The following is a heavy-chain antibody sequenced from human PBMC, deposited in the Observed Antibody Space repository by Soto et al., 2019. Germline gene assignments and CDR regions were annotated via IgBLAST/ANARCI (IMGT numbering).Heavy chain of an antibody. CDR2: IYYSGST. CDR3: ARESIAAAGRGFDP. V-gene: IGHV4-39*01. J-gene: IGHJ5*02. CDR1: GGSISSSSYY. Sequence: QLQLQESGPGLVKPSETLSLTCTVSGGSISSSSYYWGWIRQPPGKGLEWIGSIYYSGSTYYNPSLKXXXXXXXXXXXXXXXXXXXXXXXXXTAVYYCARESIAAAGRGFDPWGQGTLVTVSS. D-gene: IGHD6-13*01.